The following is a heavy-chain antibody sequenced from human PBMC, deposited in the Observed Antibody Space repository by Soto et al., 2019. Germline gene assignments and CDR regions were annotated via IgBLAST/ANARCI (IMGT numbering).Heavy chain of an antibody. CDR1: GGTFSSYA. V-gene: IGHV1-69*13. J-gene: IGHJ5*02. Sequence: GASVKVSCKASGGTFSSYAISWQRQAPGQGLEWMGGIIPIFGTANYAQKFQGRVTITADESTSTAYMELSSQRSEDTAVYYCARDYGYCCGGSCFSIPPDWFDPWGRGTLVTVCS. D-gene: IGHD2-15*01. CDR3: ARDYGYCCGGSCFSIPPDWFDP. CDR2: IIPIFGTA.